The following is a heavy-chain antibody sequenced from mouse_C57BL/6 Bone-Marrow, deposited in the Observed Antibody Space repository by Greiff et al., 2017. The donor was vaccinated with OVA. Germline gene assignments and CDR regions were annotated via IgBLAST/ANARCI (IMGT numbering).Heavy chain of an antibody. Sequence: QVQLLQSGAGLARPGASVKLSCTASGYTFTSYSMHWVKQRPGQGQVWIGYINPSSGYTKYNQTFKDKATLTADKSSSTAYMQLNTLTSEAAAVYYCARMGMFSTPYWYFEVWGTVTTVTVSS. CDR3: ARMGMFSTPYWYFEV. J-gene: IGHJ1*03. V-gene: IGHV1-4*01. CDR2: INPSSGYT. CDR1: GYTFTSYS. D-gene: IGHD1-1*01.